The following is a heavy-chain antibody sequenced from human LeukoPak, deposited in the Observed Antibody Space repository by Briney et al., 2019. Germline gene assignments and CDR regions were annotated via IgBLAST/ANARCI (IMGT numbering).Heavy chain of an antibody. V-gene: IGHV4-59*01. D-gene: IGHD3-22*01. CDR3: ARWASYYYDSSGYDDAFDI. CDR1: GGSISSYY. Sequence: SETLSLTCTVSGGSISSYYWSWIRQPPGKGLEWMGYIYYSGSTNYNPSLKSRVTISVDTSKNQFSLKLSSVTAADTAVYYCARWASYYYDSSGYDDAFDIWGQGTMVTVSS. J-gene: IGHJ3*02. CDR2: IYYSGST.